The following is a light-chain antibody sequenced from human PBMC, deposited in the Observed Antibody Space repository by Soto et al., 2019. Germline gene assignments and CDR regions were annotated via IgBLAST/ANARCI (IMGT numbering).Light chain of an antibody. CDR1: QSVSSY. CDR3: QQRSNWPPT. V-gene: IGKV3-11*01. J-gene: IGKJ1*01. CDR2: DAS. Sequence: EIVLTPSPGTLSLSPGERATLSCRASQSVSSYLAWYQQKPGQAPRLLIYDASNRATGIPARFSGSGSGTDFTLTISSLEPEDFAVYYCQQRSNWPPTFGQGTKVDIK.